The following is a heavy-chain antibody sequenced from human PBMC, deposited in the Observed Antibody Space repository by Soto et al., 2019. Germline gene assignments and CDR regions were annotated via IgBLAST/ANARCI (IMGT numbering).Heavy chain of an antibody. J-gene: IGHJ6*02. CDR3: AREGDVHYYYYGMDV. Sequence: QVQLVQSGGEVKKPGASVKVSCKASGYTFTSYGISWVRQAPGQGLEWMGWISGYNGKTNYAQKVQDRVTMTTDTGTSTVDMELRSLRTDDTAVYYWAREGDVHYYYYGMDVWGQGTTVTVSS. D-gene: IGHD2-21*02. CDR2: ISGYNGKT. CDR1: GYTFTSYG. V-gene: IGHV1-18*01.